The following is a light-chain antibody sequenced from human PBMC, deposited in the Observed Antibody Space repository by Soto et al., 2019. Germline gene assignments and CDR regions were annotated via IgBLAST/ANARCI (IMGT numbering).Light chain of an antibody. CDR3: QSYDSGLSGRWWV. Sequence: QSVLTQPPSVSGAPGQRVTISCTGSSSNIGAGYDVHWYQQLPGTAPKLLIYGNSNRPSGVPDRFSGSKSGTSASLAITGLQAEDEADYYCQSYDSGLSGRWWVFGGGTKVTVL. CDR2: GNS. CDR1: SSNIGAGYD. V-gene: IGLV1-40*01. J-gene: IGLJ3*02.